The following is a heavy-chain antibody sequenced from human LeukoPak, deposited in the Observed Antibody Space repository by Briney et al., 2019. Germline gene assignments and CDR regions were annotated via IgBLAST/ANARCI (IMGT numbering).Heavy chain of an antibody. V-gene: IGHV3-13*01. J-gene: IGHJ4*02. CDR3: VRASSGFDY. CDR2: IGAPGDT. CDR1: GSTLSNYD. D-gene: IGHD2-15*01. Sequence: GGSLRLSRAASGSTLSNYDMHWVRQAIGKGLEWVSAIGAPGDTYYPDSVKGRFTISRENAKNSLYLQMNSLRAGDTAVYYCVRASSGFDYWGQGTLVTVSS.